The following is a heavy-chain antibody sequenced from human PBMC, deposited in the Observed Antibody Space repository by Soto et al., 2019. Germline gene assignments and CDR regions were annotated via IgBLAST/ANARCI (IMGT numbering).Heavy chain of an antibody. CDR3: ARVFGYVDSGYYFDY. Sequence: QVQLQELGPGLVKPSGTLSVTCAVSGGSISSSNWWSWVRQPPGKGLEWIGEIYHSGSTNYNPSLKSRVTISVVKSKNQFSLKLSSVTAADTAVYYCARVFGYVDSGYYFDYWGQGTLVTVSS. CDR1: GGSISSSNW. D-gene: IGHD3-22*01. V-gene: IGHV4-4*02. CDR2: IYHSGST. J-gene: IGHJ4*02.